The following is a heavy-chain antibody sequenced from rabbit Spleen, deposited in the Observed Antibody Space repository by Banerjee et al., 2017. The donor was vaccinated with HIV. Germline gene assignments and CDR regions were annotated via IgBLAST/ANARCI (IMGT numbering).Heavy chain of an antibody. CDR1: GFSFSSSDY. D-gene: IGHD7-1*01. CDR2: IHADSSGST. CDR3: ARDMTYGYTGYNM. Sequence: QSLEESGGDLVKPGASLTLTCTASGFSFSSSDYMCWVRQAPGKGLEWIACIHADSSGSTYYASWAKGRFTISKTSSTTVTLQMTSLTAADTATYFCARDMTYGYTGYNMWGPGTLVTVS. J-gene: IGHJ4*01. V-gene: IGHV1S40*01.